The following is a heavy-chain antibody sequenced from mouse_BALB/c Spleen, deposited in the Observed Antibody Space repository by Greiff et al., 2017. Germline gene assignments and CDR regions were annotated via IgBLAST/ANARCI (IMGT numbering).Heavy chain of an antibody. CDR1: GFNIKDTY. CDR2: IDPANGNT. V-gene: IGHV14-3*02. CDR3: ARTTATIAMDY. Sequence: EVQLQQSGAELVKPGASVKLSCTASGFNIKDTYMHWVKQRPEQGLEWIGRIDPANGNTIYDPKFQGKASITADTSSNTAYLQLSSLTSEDTAVYYCARTTATIAMDYWGQGTSVTVSS. J-gene: IGHJ4*01. D-gene: IGHD1-2*01.